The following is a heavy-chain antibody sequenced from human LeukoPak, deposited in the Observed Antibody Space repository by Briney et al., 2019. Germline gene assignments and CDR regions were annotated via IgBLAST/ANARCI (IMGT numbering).Heavy chain of an antibody. CDR1: GFTFSSYS. CDR3: ASPPSYYYDSSGYSDAFDI. Sequence: GGSLRLSCAASGFTFSSYSMNWVRQAPGKGLEWVSSISSSSSYIYYADSVKGRSTISRDNAKNSLYLQMNSLRAEDTAVYYCASPPSYYYDSSGYSDAFDIWGQGTMVTVSS. J-gene: IGHJ3*02. D-gene: IGHD3-22*01. V-gene: IGHV3-21*01. CDR2: ISSSSSYI.